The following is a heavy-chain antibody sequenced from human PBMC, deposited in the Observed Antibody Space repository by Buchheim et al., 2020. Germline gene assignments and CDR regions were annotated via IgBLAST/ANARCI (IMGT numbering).Heavy chain of an antibody. J-gene: IGHJ4*02. CDR1: GFTFSSFA. CDR2: ISSSGGST. CDR3: AKRLLTGGGPGFDC. V-gene: IGHV3-23*01. Sequence: EVQLLESGGGLVQPGGSLRLSCAASGFTFSSFAMGWVRQAPGKGLEWVSHISSSGGSTKYADSVKGRFTISRDNSKNTLFLQVNSLRAEDTAVYYCAKRLLTGGGPGFDCWGQGTL. D-gene: IGHD2-8*02.